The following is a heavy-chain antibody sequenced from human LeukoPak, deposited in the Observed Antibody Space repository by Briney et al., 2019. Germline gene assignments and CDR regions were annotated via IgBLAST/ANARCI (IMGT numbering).Heavy chain of an antibody. CDR2: ISYDGSNK. Sequence: QAGGSLRLSCAASGFIFSSYAMHWVRQAPGKGLEWVAVISYDGSNKYYADSVKGRFTISRDNSKNTLYLQMNSLRAEDTAVYYCARMPYWGQGTLVTVSS. CDR3: ARMPY. J-gene: IGHJ4*02. CDR1: GFIFSSYA. V-gene: IGHV3-30*04. D-gene: IGHD2-2*01.